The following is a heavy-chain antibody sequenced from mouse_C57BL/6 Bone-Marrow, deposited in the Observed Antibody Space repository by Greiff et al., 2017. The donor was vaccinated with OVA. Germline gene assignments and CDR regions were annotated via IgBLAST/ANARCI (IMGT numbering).Heavy chain of an antibody. V-gene: IGHV5-6*01. CDR1: GFTFSSYG. CDR3: ARGFSWFAY. J-gene: IGHJ3*01. Sequence: EVKLMESGGDLVKPGGSLKLSCAASGFTFSSYGMSWVRQTPDKRLEWVATISSGGSYTYYPDSVKGRFTISRDNAKNTLYLQMSSLKSEDTAMYYCARGFSWFAYWGQGTLVTVSA. CDR2: ISSGGSYT.